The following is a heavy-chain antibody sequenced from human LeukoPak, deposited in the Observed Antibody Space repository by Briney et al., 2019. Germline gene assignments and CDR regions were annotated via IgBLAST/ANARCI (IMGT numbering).Heavy chain of an antibody. CDR1: GFTFSSYW. D-gene: IGHD6-6*01. Sequence: GGSLRLSCAASGFTFSSYWMSWVRQVPGKGLEWVSVISGSGDNTYYADSVKGRFTISRDNSKNMLYLQMNSLRAEDTAVYYCAKWKYSNSGIDDYWGQGTLVTVSS. J-gene: IGHJ4*02. V-gene: IGHV3-23*01. CDR3: AKWKYSNSGIDDY. CDR2: ISGSGDNT.